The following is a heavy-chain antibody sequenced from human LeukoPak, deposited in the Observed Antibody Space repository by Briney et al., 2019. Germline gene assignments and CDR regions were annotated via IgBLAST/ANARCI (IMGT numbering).Heavy chain of an antibody. V-gene: IGHV3-30*02. Sequence: GGSLRLSCAASGFTFSSYGMHWVRQAPGKGLEWVAFIRYDGSNKYYADSVKGRFTNSRDNSKNTLYLQMNSLRAEDTAVYYCANLEDWPGGYWGQGTLVTVSS. J-gene: IGHJ4*02. CDR3: ANLEDWPGGY. D-gene: IGHD3/OR15-3a*01. CDR2: IRYDGSNK. CDR1: GFTFSSYG.